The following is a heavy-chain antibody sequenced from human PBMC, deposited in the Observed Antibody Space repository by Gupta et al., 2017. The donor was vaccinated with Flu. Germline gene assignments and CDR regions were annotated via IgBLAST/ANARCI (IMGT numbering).Heavy chain of an antibody. CDR2: IIPIFDTA. J-gene: IGHJ6*02. D-gene: IGHD2-2*01. Sequence: GGTVTNYAINWVRQAPGQGLEWMGGIIPIFDTANYAQHFHGRVSITADKSTSTTYMELSGLRSDDTAVFYCARPRHGFCISATCGMDVWGQ. CDR3: ARPRHGFCISATCGMDV. CDR1: GGTVTNYA. V-gene: IGHV1-69*06.